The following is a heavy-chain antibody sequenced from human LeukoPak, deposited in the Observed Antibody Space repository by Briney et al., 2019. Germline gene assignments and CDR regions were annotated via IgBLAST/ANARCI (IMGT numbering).Heavy chain of an antibody. D-gene: IGHD4-17*01. CDR1: GFTVSSNY. V-gene: IGHV3-53*01. CDR2: IYSGGST. CDR3: ARWDDYGDSREAFDI. J-gene: IGHJ3*02. Sequence: GGSLRLSCAASGFTVSSNYMSWVRQAPGKGLEWVSVIYSGGSTYYADSVKGRFTISRDNAKNSLYLQMNSLRAEDTAVYYCARWDDYGDSREAFDIWGQGTMVTVSS.